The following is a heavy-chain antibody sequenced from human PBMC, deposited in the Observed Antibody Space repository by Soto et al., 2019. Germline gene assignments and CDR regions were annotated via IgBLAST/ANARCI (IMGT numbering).Heavy chain of an antibody. J-gene: IGHJ4*02. CDR3: ARLGDYYGSGSRSYYFDY. CDR1: GGSISSSSYY. Sequence: QLQLQESGPGLVKPSETLSLTCTVSGGSISSSSYYWGWIRQPPGKGLEWIGSIYYSGSTYYNPSLKSRVTISVDTSKNQFSLKLSSVTAADTAVYYCARLGDYYGSGSRSYYFDYWGQGTLVTVSS. D-gene: IGHD3-10*01. V-gene: IGHV4-39*01. CDR2: IYYSGST.